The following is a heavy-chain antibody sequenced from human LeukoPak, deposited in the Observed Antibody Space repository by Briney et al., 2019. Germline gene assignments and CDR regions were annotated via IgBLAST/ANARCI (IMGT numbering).Heavy chain of an antibody. D-gene: IGHD3-9*01. V-gene: IGHV3-74*01. J-gene: IGHJ5*02. CDR1: GITFSSRW. Sequence: GGSLRLSCAASGITFSSRWMHWVRQAPGEGLVWVSRISGDGIYTSYADSVRGRFTISRDNAKNTLYLQMNSLRAEDTAVYYCASPSPIRPWGQGTLVTVSS. CDR2: ISGDGIYT. CDR3: ASPSPIRP.